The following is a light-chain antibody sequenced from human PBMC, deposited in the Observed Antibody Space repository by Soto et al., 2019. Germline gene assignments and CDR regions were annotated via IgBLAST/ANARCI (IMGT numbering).Light chain of an antibody. CDR2: AAS. J-gene: IGKJ2*01. CDR3: HQYNSWPYT. V-gene: IGKV3-15*01. Sequence: EIVMTQSPATLSLSPGERATLSCRASQSVNINLAWYQQRPGQAPRVLIYAASTRATGVPDRFSGSGSGTECTLTISSLQPEDFAVHYCHQYNSWPYTVGQGTKVERK. CDR1: QSVNIN.